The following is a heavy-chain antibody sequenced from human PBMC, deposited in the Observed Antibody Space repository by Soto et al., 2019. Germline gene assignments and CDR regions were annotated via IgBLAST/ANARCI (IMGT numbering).Heavy chain of an antibody. V-gene: IGHV4-59*01. CDR3: ARDHHKYWFDP. Sequence: SETLSLTCTVSGGSISSYYWSWIRQPPGKGLEWIGYVYYSGSTNYNPSLKSRVTISVDTSKNQFSLKLSSVTAADTAVYYCARDHHKYWFDPWGQGTLVTVSS. J-gene: IGHJ5*02. CDR2: VYYSGST. CDR1: GGSISSYY.